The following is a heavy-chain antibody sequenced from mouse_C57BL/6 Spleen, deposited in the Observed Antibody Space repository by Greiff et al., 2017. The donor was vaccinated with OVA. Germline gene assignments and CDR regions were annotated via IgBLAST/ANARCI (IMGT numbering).Heavy chain of an antibody. CDR3: AKNYDYGSSYWYFDV. CDR1: GFSLTSYG. V-gene: IGHV2-5*01. D-gene: IGHD1-1*01. Sequence: QVQLKDSGPGLVQPSQSLSITCTVSGFSLTSYGVHWVRQSPGKGLEWLGVIWRGGSTDYNAAFMSRLSITKDNSKSQVFFKMNSLQADDTAIYYCAKNYDYGSSYWYFDVWGTGTTVTVAS. J-gene: IGHJ1*03. CDR2: IWRGGST.